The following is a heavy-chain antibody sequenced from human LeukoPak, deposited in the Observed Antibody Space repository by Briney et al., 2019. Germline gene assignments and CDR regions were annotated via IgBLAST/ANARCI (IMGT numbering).Heavy chain of an antibody. CDR2: IWYDGSNK. V-gene: IGHV3-33*01. CDR1: GFTFSSYG. CDR3: ARSREHGSGTYDSYYFDY. D-gene: IGHD3-10*01. Sequence: PGRSLRLSCAASGFTFSSYGMHWVRQAPGKGLEWGAIIWYDGSNKYYADSVKGRFTISRDNSKDTLYLQMNSLRAEDTAVYFCARSREHGSGTYDSYYFDYWGQGTLVTVSS. J-gene: IGHJ4*02.